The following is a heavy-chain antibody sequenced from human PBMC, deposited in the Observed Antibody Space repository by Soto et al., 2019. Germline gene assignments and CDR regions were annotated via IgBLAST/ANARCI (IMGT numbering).Heavy chain of an antibody. V-gene: IGHV1-18*01. D-gene: IGHD6-6*01. CDR2: ISAYNGNT. CDR3: ARREQAPKSSSSGDY. Sequence: GASVKVSCKASGYTFTSYGISWVRQAPGQGLEWMGWISAYNGNTNYAQKLQGRVTMTTDTSTSTAYMELRSLRSDDTAVYYCARREQAPKSSSSGDYWGQGTLVTVSS. CDR1: GYTFTSYG. J-gene: IGHJ4*02.